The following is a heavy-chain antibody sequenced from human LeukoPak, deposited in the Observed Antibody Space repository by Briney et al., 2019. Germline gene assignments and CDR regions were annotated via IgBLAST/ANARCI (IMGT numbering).Heavy chain of an antibody. CDR2: ISGTGGST. CDR3: ARDLYGTFDY. V-gene: IGHV3-23*01. Sequence: PGGSLRLSCAAAGFTFSSYAMSSVRQAPGKGLEWGSSISGTGGSTYYADSVKGRFTISREDAKNSFFLQMNNLRVGDTAVYYCARDLYGTFDYWGQGTLVTVSS. D-gene: IGHD2-8*01. CDR1: GFTFSSYA. J-gene: IGHJ4*02.